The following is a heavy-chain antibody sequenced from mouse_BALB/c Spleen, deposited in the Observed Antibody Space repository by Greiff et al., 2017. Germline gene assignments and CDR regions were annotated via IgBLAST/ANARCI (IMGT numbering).Heavy chain of an antibody. Sequence: EVKLMESGGGLVQPGGSRKLSCAASGFTFSSFGMHWVRQAPEKGLEWVAYISSGSSTIYYADTVKGRFTISRDNPKNTLFLQMTSLRSEDTAMYYCARKEANYTHYFDYWGQGTTLTVSS. CDR2: ISSGSSTI. V-gene: IGHV5-17*02. CDR3: ARKEANYTHYFDY. CDR1: GFTFSSFG. J-gene: IGHJ2*01. D-gene: IGHD2-1*01.